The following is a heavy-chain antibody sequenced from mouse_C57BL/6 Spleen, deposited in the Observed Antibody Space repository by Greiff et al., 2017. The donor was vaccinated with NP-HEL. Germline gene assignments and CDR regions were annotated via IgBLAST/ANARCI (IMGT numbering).Heavy chain of an antibody. CDR3: ARHYCGSSYWYFDV. D-gene: IGHD1-1*01. J-gene: IGHJ1*03. CDR2: IWSDGST. Sequence: VKLQESGPGLVAPSQSLSITCTVSGFSLTSYGVHWVRQPPGKGLEWLVVIWSDGSTTYNSALKSRLSISKDNSKSQVFLKMNSLQTDDTAMYYCARHYCGSSYWYFDVWGTGTTVTVSS. CDR1: GFSLTSYG. V-gene: IGHV2-6-1*01.